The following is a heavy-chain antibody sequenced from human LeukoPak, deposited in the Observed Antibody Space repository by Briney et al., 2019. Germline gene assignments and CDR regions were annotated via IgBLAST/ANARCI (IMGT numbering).Heavy chain of an antibody. J-gene: IGHJ4*02. CDR1: GFIFNNYA. CDR2: ISWNSGSI. D-gene: IGHD6-19*01. V-gene: IGHV3-9*01. Sequence: PGGSLRLSCAGSGFIFNNYAMHWVRQPPGKGLEWVSGISWNSGSIDYADSVKGRFTISRDNAKNSLYLQMNSLRVEDTAFYYCAKDNRRHYTSGPSPDWGQGALVTVSS. CDR3: AKDNRRHYTSGPSPD.